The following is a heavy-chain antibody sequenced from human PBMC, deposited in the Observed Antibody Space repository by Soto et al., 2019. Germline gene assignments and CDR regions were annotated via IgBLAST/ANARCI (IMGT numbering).Heavy chain of an antibody. J-gene: IGHJ4*02. CDR3: VRLGDSYEYRGSYYFDY. V-gene: IGHV1-18*01. CDR2: IGANKGDT. CDR1: GYTFLHYG. Sequence: QVQLVQSGTEVKKPGASVKVSCKASGYTFLHYGIGWVRQAPGQGLEWVGWIGANKGDTDYAQKFQGRVTMTANTSTSTAFMELRSLRSDDTALYFCVRLGDSYEYRGSYYFDYWDQGNLGTVSS. D-gene: IGHD6-6*01.